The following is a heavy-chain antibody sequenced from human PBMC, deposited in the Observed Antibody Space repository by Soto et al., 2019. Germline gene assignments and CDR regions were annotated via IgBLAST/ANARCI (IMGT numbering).Heavy chain of an antibody. V-gene: IGHV3-49*03. CDR3: TRPGSVTASDAFDI. CDR2: IRSKAYGGTT. CDR1: GVTEGDYA. J-gene: IGHJ3*02. Sequence: PAQRLSCAASGVTEGDYAMSSFRQAPGKGLEWVGFIRSKAYGGTTEYAASVKGRFTISRDDSKSIAYLQMNSLKTEDTAVYYCTRPGSVTASDAFDIWGQRTMVTGSS. D-gene: IGHD2-21*02.